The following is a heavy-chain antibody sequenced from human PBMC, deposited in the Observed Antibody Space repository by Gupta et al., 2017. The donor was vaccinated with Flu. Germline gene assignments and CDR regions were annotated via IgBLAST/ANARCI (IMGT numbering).Heavy chain of an antibody. Sequence: FWGCIRPPPGRGLEWIGYIFPTADGGATIYNPSLKSRVTMSADMSKNNFSLRLSSVRAADTAIYFCARHENFDLIRWGFDPWGQGTLVTVSS. D-gene: IGHD3-9*01. J-gene: IGHJ5*01. V-gene: IGHV4-61*05. CDR1: F. CDR2: IFPTADGGAT. CDR3: ARHENFDLIRWGFDP.